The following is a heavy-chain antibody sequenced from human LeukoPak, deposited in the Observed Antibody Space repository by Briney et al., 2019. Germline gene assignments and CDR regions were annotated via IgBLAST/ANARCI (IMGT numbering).Heavy chain of an antibody. V-gene: IGHV3-23*01. CDR3: AREIAVAGRDY. CDR2: FNGRGGYT. Sequence: GGSLRLSCEVSGFTFNSYVMSWVRRAPGKGLEWVSSFNGRGGYTFYADSVKGRFTISRDNAKNSLYLQMNSLRAEDTAVYYCAREIAVAGRDYWGQGTLVTVSS. J-gene: IGHJ4*02. D-gene: IGHD6-19*01. CDR1: GFTFNSYV.